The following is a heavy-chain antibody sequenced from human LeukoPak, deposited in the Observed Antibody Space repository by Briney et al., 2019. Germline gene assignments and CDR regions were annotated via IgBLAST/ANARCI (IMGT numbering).Heavy chain of an antibody. CDR1: GYTFTSYG. J-gene: IGHJ4*02. CDR2: ISAYNGNT. V-gene: IGHV1-18*01. Sequence: ASVTVSCKASGYTFTSYGISWVRQAPGQGLEWMGWISAYNGNTNYAQKLQGRVTMTTDTSTSTAYMELRSLRSDDTAVYYCARDHPYYDILTGHPIDYWGQGTLVTVSS. D-gene: IGHD3-9*01. CDR3: ARDHPYYDILTGHPIDY.